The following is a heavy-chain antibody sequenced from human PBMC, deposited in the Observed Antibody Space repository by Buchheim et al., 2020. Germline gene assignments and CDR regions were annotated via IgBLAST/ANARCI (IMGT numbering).Heavy chain of an antibody. CDR3: ARAGDTSGYHTGH. J-gene: IGHJ4*02. V-gene: IGHV1-2*02. D-gene: IGHD3-22*01. Sequence: QVQLVQSGAEVKKPGASVKVSCKASGYTFTGYYMHWVRQAPGQGLEWMGWINPNSGGTNSAQKFQGRVTMTRDTSISTAYMELSKLTSDDTAGYYCARAGDTSGYHTGHWGQGTL. CDR1: GYTFTGYY. CDR2: INPNSGGT.